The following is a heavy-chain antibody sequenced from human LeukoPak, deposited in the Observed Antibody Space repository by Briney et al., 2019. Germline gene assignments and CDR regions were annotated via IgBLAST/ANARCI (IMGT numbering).Heavy chain of an antibody. CDR2: IYTSGST. CDR1: GGSISSSSYY. D-gene: IGHD3-10*01. CDR3: ARGHLQHGEFLFDY. J-gene: IGHJ4*02. Sequence: SETLSLTCTVSGGSISSSSYYWSWIRQPAGKGLEWIGRIYTSGSTNYNPSLKSRVTMSVDTSKNQFSLKLSSVTAADTAVYYCARGHLQHGEFLFDYWGQGTLVTVSS. V-gene: IGHV4-61*02.